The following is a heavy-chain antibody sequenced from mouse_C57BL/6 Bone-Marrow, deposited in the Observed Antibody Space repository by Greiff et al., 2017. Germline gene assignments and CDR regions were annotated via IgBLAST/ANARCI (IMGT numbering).Heavy chain of an antibody. V-gene: IGHV1-59*01. J-gene: IGHJ3*01. CDR3: AYDYDTWFAY. D-gene: IGHD2-4*01. CDR1: GYTFTSYW. CDR2: IDPSDSYT. Sequence: QVQLQQPGAELVRPGTSVKLSCKASGYTFTSYWMHWVKQRPGQGLEWIGVIDPSDSYTNYNQKFKGKATLTVDTSSSTAYMQLSSLTSEDSAVYYCAYDYDTWFAYWGQGTLVTVSA.